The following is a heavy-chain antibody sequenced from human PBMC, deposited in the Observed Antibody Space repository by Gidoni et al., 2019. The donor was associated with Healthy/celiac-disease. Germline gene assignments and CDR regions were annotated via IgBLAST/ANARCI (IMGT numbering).Heavy chain of an antibody. V-gene: IGHV3-7*01. D-gene: IGHD2-2*01. CDR1: GFTFSSYW. CDR2: IKQDGSEK. CDR3: ARENIVVVPAAMGNWFDP. Sequence: EVQLVESGGGLVQPGGSLRLSCAASGFTFSSYWMSWVRQAPGKGLEWVANIKQDGSEKYYVDSVKGRFTISRDNAKNSLYLQMNSLRAEDTAVYYCARENIVVVPAAMGNWFDPWGQGTLVTVSS. J-gene: IGHJ5*02.